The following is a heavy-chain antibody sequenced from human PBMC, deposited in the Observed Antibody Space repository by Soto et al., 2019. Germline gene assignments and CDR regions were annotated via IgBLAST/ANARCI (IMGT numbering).Heavy chain of an antibody. J-gene: IGHJ4*02. CDR2: IYWHDDK. CDR1: GFSLDTTGVG. D-gene: IGHD2-2*01. CDR3: AHHPGLAGTSRLFDF. Sequence: QITLKESGPTVVKPTETLTLTCTFSGFSLDTTGVGVGWIRQPPGKALEWLALIYWHDDKRYSPSLKTRLTIAKATSKNQVVLTMTDMDPADTGTYYFAHHPGLAGTSRLFDFWGQGILVAVSS. V-gene: IGHV2-5*01.